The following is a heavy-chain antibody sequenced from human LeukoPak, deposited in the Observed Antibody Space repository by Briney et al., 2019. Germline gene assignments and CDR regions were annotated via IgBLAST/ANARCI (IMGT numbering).Heavy chain of an antibody. CDR2: IYYSGNT. CDR1: GGSISTSAYY. Sequence: SETLSLTCIVSGGSISTSAYYWGWIRQPPGEGLQWIGSIYYSGNTYYNSSLKSRVTISVDTSTSQFSLRLSSVTAADTAVYYCARDRDCSSTSCPLDYWGQGTLVTVSS. V-gene: IGHV4-39*02. J-gene: IGHJ4*02. D-gene: IGHD2-2*01. CDR3: ARDRDCSSTSCPLDY.